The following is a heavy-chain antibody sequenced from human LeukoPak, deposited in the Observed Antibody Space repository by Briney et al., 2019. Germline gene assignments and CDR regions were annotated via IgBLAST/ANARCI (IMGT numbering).Heavy chain of an antibody. V-gene: IGHV3-74*01. J-gene: IGHJ4*02. CDR1: GFTFSNYW. CDR3: ATIIYYDSSVLDY. Sequence: GGSLRLSCAASGFTFSNYWMHWVRQAPGKGLVWVSRINSDGSSTSYADSVKGRFTISRDNAKNTLYLQMNSLGAEDTAVYYCATIIYYDSSVLDYWGQGTLVTVSS. CDR2: INSDGSST. D-gene: IGHD3-22*01.